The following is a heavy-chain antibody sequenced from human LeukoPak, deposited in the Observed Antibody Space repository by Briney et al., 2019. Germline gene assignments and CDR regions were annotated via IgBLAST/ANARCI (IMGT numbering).Heavy chain of an antibody. CDR3: ARGLLHSSSWPRTLPN. J-gene: IGHJ4*02. V-gene: IGHV1-69*13. D-gene: IGHD6-13*01. CDR1: GGTFSSYA. CDR2: IIPIFGTA. Sequence: SVKVSCKASGGTFSSYAISWVRQAPGQGLEWMGGIIPIFGTANYAQKFQGRVTITADESTSTAYMELSSLRSEDTAVYYCARGLLHSSSWPRTLPNWGQGTLVTVSS.